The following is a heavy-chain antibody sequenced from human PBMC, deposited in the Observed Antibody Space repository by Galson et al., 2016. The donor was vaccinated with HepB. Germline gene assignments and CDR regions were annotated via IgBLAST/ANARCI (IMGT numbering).Heavy chain of an antibody. Sequence: SLRLSCAASGFTFNNYGMTWVRQAPGKGLEGVSSISRSGDSTDYADSVKGRFTISRDKTKNTLSLQMNSRRAEDTAVYYCVQGSTAPAVWGKGTTVTVSS. CDR3: VQGSTAPAV. J-gene: IGHJ6*04. CDR2: ISRSGDST. V-gene: IGHV3-23*01. CDR1: GFTFNNYG. D-gene: IGHD2-2*01.